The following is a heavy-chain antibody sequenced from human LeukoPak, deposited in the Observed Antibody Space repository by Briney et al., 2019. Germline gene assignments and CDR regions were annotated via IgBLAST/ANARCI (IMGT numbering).Heavy chain of an antibody. CDR3: ARDGGFDY. V-gene: IGHV1-2*02. CDR2: INTCSGVT. J-gene: IGHJ4*02. D-gene: IGHD3-16*01. CDR1: GYTFTDYY. Sequence: GASVKVSCKASGYTFTDYYIHWVRQAPGEGLEWMGWINTCSGVTNYAQKFQGRVTMTRDTSISTTYMELSRLTSDDTAVYYCARDGGFDYWGQGTLVTVSS.